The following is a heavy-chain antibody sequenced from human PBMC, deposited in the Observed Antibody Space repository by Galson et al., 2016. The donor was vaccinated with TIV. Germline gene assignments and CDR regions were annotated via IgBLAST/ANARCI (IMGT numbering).Heavy chain of an antibody. CDR2: TIPVLGMT. CDR3: ARADSVDISSTEY. CDR1: GGTFISYT. D-gene: IGHD3-9*01. V-gene: IGHV1-69*02. Sequence: SCKASGGTFISYTLSWVRQAPGQGLEWMGRTIPVLGMTNYAQKFQGRVTITADRFTGTAYLELSSLKPGDTAVYYCARADSVDISSTEYWGQGTLVTVSS. J-gene: IGHJ4*02.